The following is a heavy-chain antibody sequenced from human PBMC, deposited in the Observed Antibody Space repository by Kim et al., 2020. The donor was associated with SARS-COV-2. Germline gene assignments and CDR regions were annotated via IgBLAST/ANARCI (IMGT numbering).Heavy chain of an antibody. CDR3: ANPRQPDY. J-gene: IGHJ4*02. V-gene: IGHV3-23*01. D-gene: IGHD6-13*01. Sequence: YADPGQGRCTVSRDNSTNTLYLQMSSLRAEDTAIYYCANPRQPDYWGQGTLVTVSS.